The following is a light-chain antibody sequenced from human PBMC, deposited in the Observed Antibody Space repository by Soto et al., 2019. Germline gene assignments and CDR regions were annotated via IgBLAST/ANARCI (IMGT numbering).Light chain of an antibody. CDR1: QSIGTY. CDR2: DTA. V-gene: IGKV3-11*01. J-gene: IGKJ3*01. Sequence: EIVLTQSPATLSLSPGARATLSCRASQSIGTYLAWYQQKPGQAPRLLIFDTANRATGIPGRFSGSGSGTDFTPTISPPGQEDFSGYYCQQRSNWPPFTFGPGTKLDLK. CDR3: QQRSNWPPFT.